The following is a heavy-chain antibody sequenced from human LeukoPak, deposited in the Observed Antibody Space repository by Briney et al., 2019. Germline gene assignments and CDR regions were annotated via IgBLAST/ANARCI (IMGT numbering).Heavy chain of an antibody. V-gene: IGHV4-59*01. CDR1: GGSISSYY. CDR2: IYYSGST. D-gene: IGHD5-18*01. J-gene: IGHJ5*02. CDR3: ARDTNSYGYNWFDP. Sequence: SETLSLTCTVSGGSISSYYWSWLRQPPGKGLEWIGYIYYSGSTNYNPSLKSRVTISVDTSKNQFSLKLSSVTAADTAVYYCARDTNSYGYNWFDPWGQGTLVTVSS.